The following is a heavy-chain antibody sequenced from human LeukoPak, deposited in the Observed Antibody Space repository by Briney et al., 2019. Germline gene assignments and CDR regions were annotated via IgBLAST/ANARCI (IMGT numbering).Heavy chain of an antibody. D-gene: IGHD5-18*01. CDR3: ARDRGWRQIDY. CDR1: GFTFSSYG. J-gene: IGHJ4*02. CDR2: IWYDGSSK. V-gene: IGHV3-33*01. Sequence: GGSLRLSCAASGFTFSSYGMHWVRQAPGKGLEWVAVIWYDGSSKYYADSVKGRFTISRDNAKNSLYLQMNSLRAEDTAVYYCARDRGWRQIDYWGQGALVTVSS.